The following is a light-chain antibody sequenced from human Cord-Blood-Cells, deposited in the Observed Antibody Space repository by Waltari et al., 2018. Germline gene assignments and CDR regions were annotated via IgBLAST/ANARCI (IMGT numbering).Light chain of an antibody. J-gene: IGLJ3*02. Sequence: QSALPQPRSVSGSPGQSVTIPCPGTSSDVGGYNYVSWYQQHPGKAPKLMIYDVSKRPSGVPDRFSGSKSGNTASLTISGLQAEDEADYYCCSYAGSYTWVFGGGTKLTVL. CDR1: SSDVGGYNY. V-gene: IGLV2-11*01. CDR2: DVS. CDR3: CSYAGSYTWV.